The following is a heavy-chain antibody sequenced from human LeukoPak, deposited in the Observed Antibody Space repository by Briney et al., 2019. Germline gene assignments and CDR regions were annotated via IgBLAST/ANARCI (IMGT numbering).Heavy chain of an antibody. CDR2: INWSGGST. CDR3: ARDLAAGTAA. V-gene: IGHV3-20*04. J-gene: IGHJ6*02. CDR1: GFTFSDYG. Sequence: GGSLRLSCAASGFTFSDYGMSWVRQAPGKGLEWVSGINWSGGSTAYADSVEGRFSISRDNAKNSLYLQMNSLRAEDTALYYCARDLAAGTAAWGQGTTVTVS. D-gene: IGHD6-13*01.